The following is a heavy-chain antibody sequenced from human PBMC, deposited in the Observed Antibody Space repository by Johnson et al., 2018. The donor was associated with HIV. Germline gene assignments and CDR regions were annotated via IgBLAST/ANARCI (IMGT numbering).Heavy chain of an antibody. J-gene: IGHJ3*02. CDR3: ASGGYCSGGSCYSGRGFDI. D-gene: IGHD2-15*01. CDR2: ISYDGSNK. CDR1: GFTFSSYA. Sequence: VQLVESGGGVVQPGRSLRLSCAASGFTFSSYAMHWVRQAPGKGLEWVAVISYDGSNKYYADSVKGRFTISRDNSKNTLYLQMNSLRAEDTAVYYCASGGYCSGGSCYSGRGFDIWGQGTMVTVSS. V-gene: IGHV3-30*14.